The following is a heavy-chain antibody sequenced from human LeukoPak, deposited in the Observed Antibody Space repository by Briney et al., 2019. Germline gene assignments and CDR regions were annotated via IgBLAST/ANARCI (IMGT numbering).Heavy chain of an antibody. J-gene: IGHJ5*02. Sequence: SETLSLTCAVYGGSFSGYYWSWIRQPPGKGLEWIGEINHSGSTNYNPSLKSRVTISVDTSKNQFSLKLSSVTAADTAAYYCAREGLYYDFWSGYWERNWFDPWGQGTLVTVSS. CDR3: AREGLYYDFWSGYWERNWFDP. V-gene: IGHV4-34*01. CDR2: INHSGST. D-gene: IGHD3-3*01. CDR1: GGSFSGYY.